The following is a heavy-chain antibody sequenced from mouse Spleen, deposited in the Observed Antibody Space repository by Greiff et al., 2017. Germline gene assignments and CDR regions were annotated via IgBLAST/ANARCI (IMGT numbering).Heavy chain of an antibody. D-gene: IGHD1-1*01. Sequence: QVQLQQPGAELVKPGASVKMSCKASGYTFNSYWITWVKQRPGQGLEWIGDIYPGSDSSNYNEKFKSKATLTVDTSSSTAYMQLSNLTSEDSAVYYCARNSVVDFFDYWGEGTTLTVSS. CDR1: GYTFNSYW. CDR3: ARNSVVDFFDY. V-gene: IGHV1-55*01. J-gene: IGHJ2*01. CDR2: IYPGSDSS.